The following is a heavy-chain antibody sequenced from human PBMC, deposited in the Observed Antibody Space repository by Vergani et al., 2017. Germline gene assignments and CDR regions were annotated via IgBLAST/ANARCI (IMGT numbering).Heavy chain of an antibody. Sequence: EVQMVESGGGLVKPGGSLRLSCVASGFTFSHYSMNWVRQAPGKGLEWVSSISGNNDDVYYADSVKGRFTISRDNAKNSLYLDMSSLRAEDTAVYYCARDVVDILTDARYFDYWGQGTLVTVSS. CDR2: ISGNNDDV. D-gene: IGHD3-9*01. V-gene: IGHV3-21*01. CDR3: ARDVVDILTDARYFDY. CDR1: GFTFSHYS. J-gene: IGHJ4*02.